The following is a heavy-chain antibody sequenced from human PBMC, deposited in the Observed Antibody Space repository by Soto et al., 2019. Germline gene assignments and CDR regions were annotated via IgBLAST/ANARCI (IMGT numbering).Heavy chain of an antibody. D-gene: IGHD2-21*02. CDR2: IIPIFGTA. Sequence: QVQLVQSGAEVKKPGSSVKVSYKASGGTFSSYAISWVRQAPGQGLEWMGGIIPIFGTANYAQKFQGRVTITADESTSTAYMELSSLRSEDTAVYYCARGKAYCGGDCPYGMDVWGQGTTVTVSS. CDR1: GGTFSSYA. CDR3: ARGKAYCGGDCPYGMDV. V-gene: IGHV1-69*12. J-gene: IGHJ6*02.